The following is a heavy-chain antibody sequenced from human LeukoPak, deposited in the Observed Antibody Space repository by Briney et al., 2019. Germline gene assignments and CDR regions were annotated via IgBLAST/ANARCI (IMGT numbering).Heavy chain of an antibody. V-gene: IGHV1-69*05. CDR2: IITIFGTA. CDR3: ASQDIVVVPAAIRGYYFDY. CDR1: EGTFSSYA. J-gene: IGHJ4*02. D-gene: IGHD2-2*02. Sequence: SVKVSCKASEGTFSSYAISWVRQAPGQGLEWMGGIITIFGTANYAQKFQGRVTITTDESTSTAYMELSSLRSEDTAVYYCASQDIVVVPAAIRGYYFDYWGQGTLVTVSS.